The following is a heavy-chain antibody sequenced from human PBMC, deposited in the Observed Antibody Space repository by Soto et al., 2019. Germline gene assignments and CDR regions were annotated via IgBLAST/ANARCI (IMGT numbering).Heavy chain of an antibody. CDR2: IYDGGTT. J-gene: IGHJ4*02. V-gene: IGHV4-30-4*01. Sequence: PSETLSLTCTVSGGSISSAAYCWSWIRQSPGKGLEWIGHIYDGGTTYSSPSLKGRVTISADTSETQFSLKLNSVSAADTAVYYCARGPSGDKVDYWGQGIQVTVSS. CDR1: GGSISSAAYC. D-gene: IGHD7-27*01. CDR3: ARGPSGDKVDY.